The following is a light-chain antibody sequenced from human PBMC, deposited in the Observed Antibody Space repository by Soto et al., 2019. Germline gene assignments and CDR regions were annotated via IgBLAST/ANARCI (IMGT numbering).Light chain of an antibody. CDR1: SSDVGVYNY. J-gene: IGLJ2*01. CDR3: SSYTGSSTLI. CDR2: DVN. Sequence: QSALTQPPSASGSPGQSVTISCTGTSSDVGVYNYVSWYQQHPGKAPKLMIYDVNNRPSGVSNRFSGSKSGNTASLTISGLQAEDEADYYCSSYTGSSTLIFGGGTKLTVL. V-gene: IGLV2-14*01.